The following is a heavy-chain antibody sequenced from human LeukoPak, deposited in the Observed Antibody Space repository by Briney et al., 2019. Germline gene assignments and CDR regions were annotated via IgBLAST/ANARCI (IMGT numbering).Heavy chain of an antibody. CDR3: ARNAGKAAAGPGGFCL. CDR1: GFTFSSYA. J-gene: IGHJ4*02. CDR2: ISYDGSNK. D-gene: IGHD6-13*01. V-gene: IGHV3-30-3*01. Sequence: GGSLRLSCAASGFTFSSYAMHWVRQAPGKGLEWVAVISYDGSNKYYADSVKGRFTISRDNSKNTLYLQMNSLRAEDTAVYYCARNAGKAAAGPGGFCLWGQGTLVTVSS.